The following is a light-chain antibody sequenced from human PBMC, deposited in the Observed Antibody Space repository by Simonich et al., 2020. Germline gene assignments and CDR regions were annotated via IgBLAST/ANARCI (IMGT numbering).Light chain of an antibody. J-gene: IGKJ2*01. CDR3: QQYYSTPRT. Sequence: DIVLTQSPDSLAVSLGARATINCKSSQSILYSSNNKNYLAGYQQKPGQPPKLLIYWASTRESGVPDRFSGSGSGTDFTLTISSLQAEDVAVYYCQQYYSTPRTFGQGTKLEIK. CDR1: QSILYSSNNKNY. CDR2: WAS. V-gene: IGKV4-1*01.